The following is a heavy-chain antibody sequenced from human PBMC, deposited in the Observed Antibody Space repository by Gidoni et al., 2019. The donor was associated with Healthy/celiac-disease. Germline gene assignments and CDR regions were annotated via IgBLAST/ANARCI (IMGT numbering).Heavy chain of an antibody. V-gene: IGHV3-13*04. CDR1: GFTFSSYD. CDR2: IGTAGDT. J-gene: IGHJ6*02. Sequence: EVQLVEYGGGLVQPGGSLRLSFAASGFTFSSYDMHWVRKDTGKALEWVSVIGTAGDTYYQGSVKCRFTIARENAKNSLYLQMNSLRAGDTAVYDCAREEGGYYGMDVWGQGTTVTVSS. CDR3: AREEGGYYGMDV.